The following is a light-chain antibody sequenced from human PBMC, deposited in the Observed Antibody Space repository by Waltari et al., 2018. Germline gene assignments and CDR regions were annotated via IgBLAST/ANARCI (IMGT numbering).Light chain of an antibody. Sequence: QSALTQPASVSGSPGQSITISCTGTSSNVGGYTLVSCYQPHPGKAPQLRIYDVNKLPSGISHRFSGSKSGDTSSLTSSGLQADDESDYYCCSYAGDSTLIFGGGTKLTVL. J-gene: IGLJ2*01. CDR1: SSNVGGYTL. CDR3: CSYAGDSTLI. CDR2: DVN. V-gene: IGLV2-23*02.